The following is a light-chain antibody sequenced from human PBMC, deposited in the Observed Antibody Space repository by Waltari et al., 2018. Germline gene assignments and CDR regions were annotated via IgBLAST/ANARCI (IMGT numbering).Light chain of an antibody. V-gene: IGLV3-21*04. J-gene: IGLJ3*02. CDR3: QVWDNDSDHWV. CDR1: NIVSRS. CDR2: ADD. Sequence: SYVLTQPPPVSVAPRKAATITCGGDNIVSRSVHWYQQKPGRAPVLVISADDDRPSGIPERFSGSNSGNTATLTISGVEAGDEADYFCQVWDNDSDHWVFGGGTKLTVL.